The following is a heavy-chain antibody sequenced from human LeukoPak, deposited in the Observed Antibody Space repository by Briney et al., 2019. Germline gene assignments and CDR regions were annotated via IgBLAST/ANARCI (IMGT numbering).Heavy chain of an antibody. CDR1: GYSFTSYW. CDR3: ARLYALGYCSSTSCYASVYWFDP. V-gene: IGHV5-51*01. J-gene: IGHJ5*02. D-gene: IGHD2-2*01. Sequence: GESLKISCKGSGYSFTSYWIGWVRQMPGKGLEWMGIIYPGDSDTRYSPSFQGQVTISADKSISTAYLQWSSLKASYTAMYYCARLYALGYCSSTSCYASVYWFDPWGQGALVTVSS. CDR2: IYPGDSDT.